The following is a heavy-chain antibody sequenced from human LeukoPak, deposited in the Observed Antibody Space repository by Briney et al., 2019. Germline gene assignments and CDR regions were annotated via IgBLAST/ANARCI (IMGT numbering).Heavy chain of an antibody. CDR1: GGSISSSGYY. D-gene: IGHD2-15*01. CDR3: ASRSLGYCSGGSCYYFDY. CDR2: VYYGGST. V-gene: IGHV4-39*01. J-gene: IGHJ4*02. Sequence: SETLSLTYTVSGGSISSSGYYWGWIRQPPGKGLDWIGSVYYGGSTYYNPSLKSRVTISVDTSKNQFSLKLNSVTAADTAVYYCASRSLGYCSGGSCYYFDYWGQGTLVTVSS.